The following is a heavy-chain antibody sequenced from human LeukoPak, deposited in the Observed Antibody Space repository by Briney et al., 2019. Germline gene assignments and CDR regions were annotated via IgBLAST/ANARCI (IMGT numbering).Heavy chain of an antibody. D-gene: IGHD3-3*01. V-gene: IGHV4-4*07. CDR3: ARERRDFWSVYYDS. Sequence: PSETLSLTCIVSDGSISNYHWGWIGKPAGEGLDCIGRVHFTGNTNYNPSFKSRLTMSVDTSKSQFSLNLKSVTAADTATYYCARERRDFWSVYYDSWGQGILVTVSS. J-gene: IGHJ4*02. CDR1: DGSISNYH. CDR2: VHFTGNT.